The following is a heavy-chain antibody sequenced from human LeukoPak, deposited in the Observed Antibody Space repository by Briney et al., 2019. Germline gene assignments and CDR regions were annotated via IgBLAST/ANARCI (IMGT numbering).Heavy chain of an antibody. V-gene: IGHV3-23*01. Sequence: PGGSLRLSCVASGFTFSTYAMSWVRQAPGKGLEWVSTISGSGGSIYYADSVKGRFTISRDNSKNTLYLQMNSPRAEDTAVYYCAKAPRADYGGGQGTLVTVSS. J-gene: IGHJ4*02. D-gene: IGHD4-17*01. CDR3: AKAPRADYG. CDR1: GFTFSTYA. CDR2: ISGSGGSI.